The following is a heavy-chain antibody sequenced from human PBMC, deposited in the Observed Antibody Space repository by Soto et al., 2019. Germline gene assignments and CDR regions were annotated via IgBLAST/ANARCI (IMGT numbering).Heavy chain of an antibody. CDR1: GGSVSSGRYY. J-gene: IGHJ6*02. D-gene: IGHD3-10*01. Sequence: PSETLSLTCTVSGGSVSSGRYYWSWIRQPPGKGLEWIGYIYYSGSTNYNPSLKSRVTISVDTSKNQFSLKLSSVTAADTAVYYCARDRYYYGSGSYPIVRYYYYYGMDVWGQGTTVTVSS. CDR3: ARDRYYYGSGSYPIVRYYYYYGMDV. CDR2: IYYSGST. V-gene: IGHV4-61*01.